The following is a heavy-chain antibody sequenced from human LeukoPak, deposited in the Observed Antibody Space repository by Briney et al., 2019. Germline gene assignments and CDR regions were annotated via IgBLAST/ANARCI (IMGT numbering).Heavy chain of an antibody. CDR3: ARVGRGDYGDYTAGY. J-gene: IGHJ4*02. D-gene: IGHD4-17*01. V-gene: IGHV4-39*07. Sequence: SETLSLTCTVSGGSISSSSYYWGWIRQPPGKGLEWIGSIYYSGSTYYNPSLKSRVTISVDTSKNQFSLKLSSVTAADTAVYYCARVGRGDYGDYTAGYWGQGTLVTVSS. CDR2: IYYSGST. CDR1: GGSISSSSYY.